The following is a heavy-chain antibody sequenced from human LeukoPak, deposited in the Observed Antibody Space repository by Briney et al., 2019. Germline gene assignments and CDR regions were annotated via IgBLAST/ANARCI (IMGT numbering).Heavy chain of an antibody. Sequence: GESLKISCVASGFTFNTYGMHWVRQAPGKGLEWVAGISKDGSSKDYADSVKGRFTNSRDNSKNTLYLQMNSLRGEDTAVYYCAKAAYCTSTSCHFSGYAQRPLDSWGQGTLVTVSS. J-gene: IGHJ4*02. D-gene: IGHD2-2*01. V-gene: IGHV3-30*18. CDR1: GFTFNTYG. CDR3: AKAAYCTSTSCHFSGYAQRPLDS. CDR2: ISKDGSSK.